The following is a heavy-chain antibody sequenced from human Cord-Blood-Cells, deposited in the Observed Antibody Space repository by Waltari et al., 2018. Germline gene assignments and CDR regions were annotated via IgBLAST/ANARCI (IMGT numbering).Heavy chain of an antibody. Sequence: EVQLVESGGGLVKPGGSLRLSCAASGFTFSSYSMNWVRQAPGKGLEWVSSISSSSSYIYDAYSGKGRFTIARDNARNSLYRQMNSVRAEDTAVYYCAGGYCSSTSCYDAFDIWGKGTMVTVSS. V-gene: IGHV3-21*01. D-gene: IGHD2-2*01. CDR1: GFTFSSYS. CDR3: AGGYCSSTSCYDAFDI. J-gene: IGHJ3*02. CDR2: ISSSSSYI.